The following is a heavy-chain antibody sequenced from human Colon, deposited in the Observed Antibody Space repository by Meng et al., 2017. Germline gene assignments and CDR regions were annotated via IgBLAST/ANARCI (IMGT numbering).Heavy chain of an antibody. J-gene: IGHJ4*02. CDR1: GFTFSSDW. CDR3: TRDPDQVRGI. D-gene: IGHD3-10*01. V-gene: IGHV3-74*01. Sequence: VQSGESVGGLCQPGGFLTLSLAASGFTFSSDWIHWVRQAPGEGLVWLLRSNTDGSSPDFADSVKGRFTISRDNAKNTLYLQMNSLRAEDTAVYYCTRDPDQVRGIWGQGTLVTVSS. CDR2: SNTDGSSP.